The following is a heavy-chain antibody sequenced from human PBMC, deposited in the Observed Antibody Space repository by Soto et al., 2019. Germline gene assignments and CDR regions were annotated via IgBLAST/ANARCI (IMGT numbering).Heavy chain of an antibody. CDR2: ISAYNGNT. CDR3: AREEGPYSYYDFWSGYSPYYYGMDV. D-gene: IGHD3-3*01. J-gene: IGHJ6*02. Sequence: ASVNVSCKASGYTFTSYGISWVRQAPGQGLEWMGWISAYNGNTNYAQKLQGRVTMTTDTSTSTAYMELRSLRSYDTAVYYCAREEGPYSYYDFWSGYSPYYYGMDVWGQGTTVTVSS. V-gene: IGHV1-18*01. CDR1: GYTFTSYG.